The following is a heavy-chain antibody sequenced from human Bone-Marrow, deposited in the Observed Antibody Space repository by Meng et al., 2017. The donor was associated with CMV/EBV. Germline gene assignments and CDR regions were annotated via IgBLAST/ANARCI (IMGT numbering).Heavy chain of an antibody. CDR3: ARQDRSNFGMDV. CDR1: VGSFSGYY. V-gene: IGHV4-34*01. D-gene: IGHD3/OR15-3a*01. J-gene: IGHJ6*02. Sequence: SETLSLTCAVYVGSFSGYYWTWIRQPPGKGLEWIGQINHSGSTDYNPSLKSRVTISGDTSKNQFSLKLSSVTAADTAVYYCARQDRSNFGMDVWGQGTTVTVSS. CDR2: INHSGST.